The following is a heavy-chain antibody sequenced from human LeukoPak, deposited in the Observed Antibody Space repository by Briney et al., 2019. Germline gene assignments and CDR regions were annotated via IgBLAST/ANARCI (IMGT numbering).Heavy chain of an antibody. CDR1: GFTYSRYA. V-gene: IGHV3-23*01. J-gene: IGHJ4*02. D-gene: IGHD5-18*01. Sequence: PGGSLRLSCSASGFTYSRYAVRSVRQAPGKGLEWLSTISNSGDTTYYADSVKGRFTISRDNSKNTLYLQINSLGAEDTVVYYCAKSGGYYYANWGRGTLATVSS. CDR2: ISNSGDTT. CDR3: AKSGGYYYAN.